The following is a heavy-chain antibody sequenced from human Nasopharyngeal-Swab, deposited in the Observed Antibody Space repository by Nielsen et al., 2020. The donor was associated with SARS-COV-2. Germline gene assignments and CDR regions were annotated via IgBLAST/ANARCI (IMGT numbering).Heavy chain of an antibody. Sequence: WIRQPPGKGLEWIGSIYYSGSTYYNPSLKSRVTISVDTSKNQFSLKLSSVTVADTAVYYCARESGRVGSYFYYYYYMDVWGKGTTVTVSS. V-gene: IGHV4-39*07. J-gene: IGHJ6*03. D-gene: IGHD3-10*01. CDR3: ARESGRVGSYFYYYYYMDV. CDR2: IYYSGST.